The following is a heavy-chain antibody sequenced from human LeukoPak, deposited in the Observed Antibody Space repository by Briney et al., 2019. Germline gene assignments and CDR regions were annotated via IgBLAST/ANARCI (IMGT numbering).Heavy chain of an antibody. CDR3: ARGQVEWELSYYFDY. V-gene: IGHV1-46*01. J-gene: IGHJ4*02. D-gene: IGHD1-26*01. Sequence: ASVKVSCKASGYTFTSYYMHWVRQAPGQGLEWMGIVNPSGGSTSYAQKFQGRVTTTRDTSTSTVYMELSSLRSEDTAVYYCARGQVEWELSYYFDYWGQGTLVTVSS. CDR2: VNPSGGST. CDR1: GYTFTSYY.